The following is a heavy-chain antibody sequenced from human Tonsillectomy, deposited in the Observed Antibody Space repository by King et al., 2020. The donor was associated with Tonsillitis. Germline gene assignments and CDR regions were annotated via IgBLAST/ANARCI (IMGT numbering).Heavy chain of an antibody. D-gene: IGHD2-21*01. Sequence: VQLVESGGGLVQPGRSLRLSCAASGFIFDDYAMHWVRQAPGKGLEWVSAISWNSGNIGYADSVKGRFTISRDNAKNSLYLQMNSLRAEDTALYYCAKDTGSAVIARNWFDPWGQGTLVTVSS. CDR1: GFIFDDYA. CDR3: AKDTGSAVIARNWFDP. V-gene: IGHV3-9*01. J-gene: IGHJ5*02. CDR2: ISWNSGNI.